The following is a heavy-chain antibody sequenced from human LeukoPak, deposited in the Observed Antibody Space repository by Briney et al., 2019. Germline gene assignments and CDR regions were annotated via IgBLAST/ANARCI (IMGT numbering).Heavy chain of an antibody. D-gene: IGHD5-18*01. V-gene: IGHV3-64*01. CDR2: ISSNGGST. CDR1: GFTFSSYA. J-gene: IGHJ4*02. Sequence: GGSLRLSCAASGFTFSSYAMHWVRQAPGKGLEYVSAISSNGGSTYYANSVKGRFTISRDNSKNTLYLQMNSLRAEDTAVYYCASATQIQLWAFDYWGQGTLVTVSS. CDR3: ASATQIQLWAFDY.